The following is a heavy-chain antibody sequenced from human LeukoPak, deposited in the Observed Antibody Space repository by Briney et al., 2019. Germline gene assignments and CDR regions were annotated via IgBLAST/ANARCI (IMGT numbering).Heavy chain of an antibody. CDR1: GGTFSSYG. Sequence: ASVKVSCKASGGTFSSYGISWVRQAPGQGLEWMGWISAYNGNTNYAQKLQGRVTMTRDTSISTAYMELSRLRFDDTAVYYCARNKEGKSLDYWGQGTLVTVSS. V-gene: IGHV1-18*01. CDR2: ISAYNGNT. J-gene: IGHJ4*02. CDR3: ARNKEGKSLDY.